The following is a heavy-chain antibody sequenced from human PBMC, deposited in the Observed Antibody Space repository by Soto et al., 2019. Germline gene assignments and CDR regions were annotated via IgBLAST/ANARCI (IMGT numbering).Heavy chain of an antibody. CDR2: INAGNGNT. CDR3: ARANGGEILSRHCDY. D-gene: IGHD2-15*01. V-gene: IGHV1-3*01. J-gene: IGHJ4*02. Sequence: GHGHEWMGWINAGNGNTKYSQKFQGRGTITRDTSASTAYMELSSLRSEDTAVYYFARANGGEILSRHCDYWGQETLVTVS.